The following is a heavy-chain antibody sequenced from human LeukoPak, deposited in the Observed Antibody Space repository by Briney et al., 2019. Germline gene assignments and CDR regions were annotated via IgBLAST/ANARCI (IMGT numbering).Heavy chain of an antibody. Sequence: SQTLSLTCTVSGGSISSGGYYWSWIRQPPGKGLEWIGYIYHSGSTYYNPSLKSRVTISVDRSKNQFSLKLSSVTAADTAVYYCARRINSSGWYGAFDYWGQGTLVTVSS. CDR3: ARRINSSGWYGAFDY. CDR1: GGSISSGGYY. V-gene: IGHV4-30-2*01. CDR2: IYHSGST. D-gene: IGHD6-19*01. J-gene: IGHJ4*02.